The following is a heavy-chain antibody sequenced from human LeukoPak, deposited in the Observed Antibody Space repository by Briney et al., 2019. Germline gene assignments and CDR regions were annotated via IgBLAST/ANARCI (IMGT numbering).Heavy chain of an antibody. CDR3: ARDPGDGYNYFDY. D-gene: IGHD5-24*01. Sequence: GGSLRLSCAASGFTVSSNYMSWVRQAPGKGLEWGSVIYSGGSTYYADSVKSRFTISRDNSKNTLYLQMNSLRAEDTAVYYCARDPGDGYNYFDYWGQGTLVTVSS. V-gene: IGHV3-66*02. CDR1: GFTVSSNY. CDR2: IYSGGST. J-gene: IGHJ4*02.